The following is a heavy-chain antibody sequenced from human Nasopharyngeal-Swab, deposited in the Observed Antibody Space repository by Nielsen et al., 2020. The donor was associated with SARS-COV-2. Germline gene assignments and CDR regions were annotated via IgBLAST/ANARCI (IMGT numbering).Heavy chain of an antibody. D-gene: IGHD1-26*01. V-gene: IGHV3-49*04. Sequence: GESLKISCAASGFTFSSYGMHWVRQAPGKGLEWVGFIRSKIYSGAPEYAASVKGRFTISRDGAESIAYLQMDSLETEDTGVYYCARSVGSYYGQGAFDIWGQGTMVTVSS. CDR3: ARSVGSYYGQGAFDI. CDR1: GFTFSSYG. CDR2: IRSKIYSGAP. J-gene: IGHJ3*02.